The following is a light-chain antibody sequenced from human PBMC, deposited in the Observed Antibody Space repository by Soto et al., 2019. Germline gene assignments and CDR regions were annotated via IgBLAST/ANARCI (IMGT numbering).Light chain of an antibody. Sequence: DIQMTQSPSSLSASVGDRVTITCRTSQGIRHDLGWYKHIPGKAPKRLTNAASSLQSGVPSRFSGSRSGTEFTLTISSLQSENFATSYYLQQYVYPRLSFGGGTKVESK. J-gene: IGKJ4*01. CDR2: AAS. CDR1: QGIRHD. CDR3: LQQYVYPRLS. V-gene: IGKV1-17*01.